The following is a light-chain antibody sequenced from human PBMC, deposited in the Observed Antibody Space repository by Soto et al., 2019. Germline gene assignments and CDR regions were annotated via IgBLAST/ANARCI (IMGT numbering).Light chain of an antibody. CDR2: GAS. Sequence: MTQSPATLSASVGDRVTITCRASQSISSWLAWYQQKPGKAPKVLIYGASRLESGVPSRFSGSGSGTEFTLTISSLQPDDFATYFCQQYNSYSPWTFGQGTKVEIK. V-gene: IGKV1-5*01. J-gene: IGKJ1*01. CDR3: QQYNSYSPWT. CDR1: QSISSW.